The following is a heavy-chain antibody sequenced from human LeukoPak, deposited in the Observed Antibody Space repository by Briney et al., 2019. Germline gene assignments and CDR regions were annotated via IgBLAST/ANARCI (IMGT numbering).Heavy chain of an antibody. CDR1: GFTFSDCY. CDR2: ISSSSSYT. V-gene: IGHV3-11*05. CDR3: AREAVAGKVDY. D-gene: IGHD6-19*01. J-gene: IGHJ4*02. Sequence: GGSLRLSCAASGFTFSDCYMSWIRQAPGKGLEWVSYISSSSSYTNYADSVKGRFTISRDNAKNSLYLQMNSLRAEDTAVYYCAREAVAGKVDYWGQGTLVTVSS.